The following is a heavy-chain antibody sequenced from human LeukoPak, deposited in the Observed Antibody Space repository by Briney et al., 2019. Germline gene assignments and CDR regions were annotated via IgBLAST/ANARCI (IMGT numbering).Heavy chain of an antibody. CDR1: GGSISSYY. D-gene: IGHD6-13*01. CDR3: ARLFGSWSQAYYYGMDV. Sequence: PSQTLSLTCTVSGGSISSYYWSWIRQPPGEGLEWIGYIYFSGSTTYNPPLKSRVTISVDTSTKQFSLKLSSVTAADTAVYYCARLFGSWSQAYYYGMDVWGQGTTVTVSS. J-gene: IGHJ6*02. CDR2: IYFSGST. V-gene: IGHV4-59*08.